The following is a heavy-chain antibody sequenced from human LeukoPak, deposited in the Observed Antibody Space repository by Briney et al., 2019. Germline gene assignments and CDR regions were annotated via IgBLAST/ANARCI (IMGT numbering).Heavy chain of an antibody. CDR2: IYSDGDT. CDR3: AVYSYGSSSWFDP. CDR1: GFIVSSNH. V-gene: IGHV3-53*01. D-gene: IGHD5-18*01. J-gene: IGHJ5*02. Sequence: GGSLRLSCAASGFIVSSNHMSWVRQAPGQGLEWVSLIYSDGDTNYADSVKGRFTISRDSSKNTLYLQMNSLRAEDTAVYYCAVYSYGSSSWFDPWGQGTLVTVSS.